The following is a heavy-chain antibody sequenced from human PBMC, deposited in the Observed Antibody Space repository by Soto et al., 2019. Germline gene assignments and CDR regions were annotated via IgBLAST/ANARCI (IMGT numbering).Heavy chain of an antibody. Sequence: PGGSLRLSCAASGFTFSSYSMNWVRQAPGKGLEWVSYISSSSSTIYYADSVKGRFTISRDNAKNSLYLQMNSLRDEDTAVYYCAREHNWNPREGFDYWGQGTLVTVSS. CDR2: ISSSSSTI. V-gene: IGHV3-48*02. CDR3: AREHNWNPREGFDY. D-gene: IGHD1-20*01. CDR1: GFTFSSYS. J-gene: IGHJ4*02.